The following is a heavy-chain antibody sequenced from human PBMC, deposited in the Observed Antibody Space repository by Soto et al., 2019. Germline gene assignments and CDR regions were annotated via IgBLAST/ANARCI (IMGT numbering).Heavy chain of an antibody. CDR2: IWYDGSNK. CDR1: GFTFSSYG. Sequence: QVQLVESGGGVVQPGRSLRLSCAASGFTFSSYGMHWVRQAPGKGLEWVAVIWYDGSNKYYADSVKGRFTISRDNSKNTLYLQMNSLRAEDTAVYYCARDRGIAAPGGSWFDPWGQGTLLTVSS. CDR3: ARDRGIAAPGGSWFDP. D-gene: IGHD6-6*01. V-gene: IGHV3-33*01. J-gene: IGHJ5*02.